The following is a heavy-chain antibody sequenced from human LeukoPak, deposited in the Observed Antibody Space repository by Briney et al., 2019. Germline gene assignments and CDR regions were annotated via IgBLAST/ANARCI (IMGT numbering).Heavy chain of an antibody. CDR3: ARVTIFGVVIYFDY. D-gene: IGHD3-3*01. CDR2: IYYSGST. V-gene: IGHV4-30-4*07. J-gene: IGHJ4*02. CDR1: GGSISSGGYS. Sequence: SETLSLTCAVSGGSISSGGYSWSWIRQPPGKGLEWIGYIYYSGSTYYNPSLKSRVTISVDTSKNQFSLKLSSVTAADTAVYYCARVTIFGVVIYFDYWGQGTLVTVSS.